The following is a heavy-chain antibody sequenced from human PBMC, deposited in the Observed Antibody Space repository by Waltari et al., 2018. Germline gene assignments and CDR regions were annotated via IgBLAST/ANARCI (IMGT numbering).Heavy chain of an antibody. V-gene: IGHV4-59*12. CDR1: GGSISSYY. J-gene: IGHJ4*02. CDR2: IYYSGST. CDR3: ARGGGSGSYYQTIDY. Sequence: QVQLQESGPGLVKPSETLSLTCTVSGGSISSYYWSWIRQPPGKGLEWIGYIYYSGSTNYNPSLKSRVTISVDTSKNQFSLKLSSVTAADTAVYYCARGGGSGSYYQTIDYWGQGTLVTVSS. D-gene: IGHD3-10*01.